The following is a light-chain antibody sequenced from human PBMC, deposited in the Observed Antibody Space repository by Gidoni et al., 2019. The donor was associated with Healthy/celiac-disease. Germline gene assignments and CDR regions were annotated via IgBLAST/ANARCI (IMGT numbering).Light chain of an antibody. CDR2: DAS. J-gene: IGKJ1*01. Sequence: EIVLTQSPATLSLSPGERATLSCRASQSVSSYLAWYQQKPGQAPRLLIYDASNRATGIPARFSGSGSGTDFTLTISSLEPKDFAVYYCQQRSNWPPTFGQXTKVEIK. CDR1: QSVSSY. V-gene: IGKV3-11*01. CDR3: QQRSNWPPT.